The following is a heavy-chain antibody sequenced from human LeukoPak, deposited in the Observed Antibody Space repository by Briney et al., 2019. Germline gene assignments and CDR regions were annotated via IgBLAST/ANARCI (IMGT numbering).Heavy chain of an antibody. V-gene: IGHV3-48*04. J-gene: IGHJ6*02. D-gene: IGHD3-22*01. CDR3: ARDLGQYYYDSSGYYYYYYGMDV. CDR1: GFTFSSYS. CDR2: ISSSSSTI. Sequence: QSGGSLRLSCAASGFTFSSYSMNWVRQAPGKGLEWVSYISSSSSTIYYADSVKGRFTISRDNAKNSLYLQMNSLRAEDTAVYYCARDLGQYYYDSSGYYYYYYGMDVWGQGTTVTVSS.